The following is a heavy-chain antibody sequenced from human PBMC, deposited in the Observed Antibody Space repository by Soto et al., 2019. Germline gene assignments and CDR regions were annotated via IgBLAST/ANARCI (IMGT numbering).Heavy chain of an antibody. J-gene: IGHJ4*01. Sequence: QVQLVQSGAEVKKPGASVKVSCKASGYTFTTYGITWVRQAPGQGLEWMGWISAYSGNTNYAQKLQGRLTVTTDTSTNTAYMDLRSLRSDDTAVYYCASVVKAGDYGDYGRYYFDYWGHRTLVTVSS. V-gene: IGHV1-18*04. CDR2: ISAYSGNT. D-gene: IGHD4-17*01. CDR1: GYTFTTYG. CDR3: ASVVKAGDYGDYGRYYFDY.